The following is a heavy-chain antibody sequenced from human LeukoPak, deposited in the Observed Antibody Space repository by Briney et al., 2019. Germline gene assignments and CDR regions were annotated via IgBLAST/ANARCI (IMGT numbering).Heavy chain of an antibody. D-gene: IGHD1-1*01. Sequence: GGSLRLSCAASGFTFSSYAMSWVRQAPGKGLEWVSAISGSGGSTYYADSVKGRFTISRDNAKNSLYLQMNSLRAEDTAVYYCAREPYPQLELGAYYFDYWGQGTLVTVSS. J-gene: IGHJ4*02. CDR3: AREPYPQLELGAYYFDY. V-gene: IGHV3-23*01. CDR2: ISGSGGST. CDR1: GFTFSSYA.